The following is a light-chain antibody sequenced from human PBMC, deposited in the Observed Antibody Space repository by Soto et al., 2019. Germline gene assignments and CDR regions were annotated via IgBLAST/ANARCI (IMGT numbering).Light chain of an antibody. CDR2: DNS. Sequence: QTVLTQPPSVYAAPGQKVTISCSGSGSNLGNNYVSWYQYLPGTAPKLLIYDNSSRPSGIPDRFSGSKSGTSATLGITGLQTGDEADYYCGPWDSSLSAYVFGSGTKVTVL. CDR1: GSNLGNNY. J-gene: IGLJ1*01. CDR3: GPWDSSLSAYV. V-gene: IGLV1-51*01.